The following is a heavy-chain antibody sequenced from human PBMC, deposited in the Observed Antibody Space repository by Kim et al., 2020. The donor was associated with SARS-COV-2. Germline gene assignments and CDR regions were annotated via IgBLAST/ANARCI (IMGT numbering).Heavy chain of an antibody. J-gene: IGHJ4*02. CDR2: ST. Sequence: STYYAASGKSRFTLSRDNSKNSLYLQRNSLRAEDTAVYYCAKRGSYFDYWGQGALVSVSS. CDR3: AKRGSYFDY. V-gene: IGHV3-23*01. D-gene: IGHD1-26*01.